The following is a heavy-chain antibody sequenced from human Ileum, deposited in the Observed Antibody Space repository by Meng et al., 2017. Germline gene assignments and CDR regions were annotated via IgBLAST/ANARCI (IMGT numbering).Heavy chain of an antibody. V-gene: IGHV4-61*01. CDR2: VYYNGVT. D-gene: IGHD1-26*01. CDR3: TRERSWSDFGYFDD. Sequence: LLTESGPGLGSLSEAPSLHCTVVGESVSSSCFYWSWIRQSAGKGLEWIGYVYYNGVTNYNPSLRSRITTSIDTSKNQFSLKLSSVTAADTALYYCTRERSWSDFGYFDDWGRGTLVTVSS. CDR1: GESVSSSCFY. J-gene: IGHJ4*02.